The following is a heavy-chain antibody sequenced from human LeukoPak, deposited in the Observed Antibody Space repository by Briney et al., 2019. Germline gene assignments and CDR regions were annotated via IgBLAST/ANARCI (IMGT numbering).Heavy chain of an antibody. D-gene: IGHD1-26*01. CDR1: GYTFTSYG. CDR2: ISAYNGNT. CDR3: ARGSTLVGATTGDDY. Sequence: ASVKVPCKASGYTFTSYGISWVRQAPGQGLEWMGWISAYNGNTNYAQKLQGRVTMTTDTSTSTAYMELRSLRSDDTAVYYCARGSTLVGATTGDDYWGQGTLVTVSS. J-gene: IGHJ4*02. V-gene: IGHV1-18*01.